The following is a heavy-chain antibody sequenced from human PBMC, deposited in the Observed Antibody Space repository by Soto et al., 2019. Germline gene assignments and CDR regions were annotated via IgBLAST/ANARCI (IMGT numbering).Heavy chain of an antibody. D-gene: IGHD3-16*01. CDR3: FRGGVTSRTFDY. Sequence: ESXRISCPASGYIIKNYWIGWVRQIPGQGLEWMGIIFPDDSDTRYSPSFQGHVTISVDKSISTAYVQWSSLKASDSAIYYCFRGGVTSRTFDYWGQGTLVTVSS. CDR1: GYIIKNYW. J-gene: IGHJ4*02. CDR2: IFPDDSDT. V-gene: IGHV5-51*01.